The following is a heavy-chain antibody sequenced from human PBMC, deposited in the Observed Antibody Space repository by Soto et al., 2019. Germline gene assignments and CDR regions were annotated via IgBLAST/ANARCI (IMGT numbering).Heavy chain of an antibody. CDR1: GFTFSNAW. V-gene: IGHV3-15*01. D-gene: IGHD2-15*01. CDR2: IKSKTDGGTT. Sequence: GGSLRLSCAAFGFTFSNAWMSWVRQGPGKGLEWVGRIKSKTDGGTTDYAAPVKGRFTISRDDSKNTLYLQMNSLKTEDTAVYYCTTLVVVAARDRGYYYYGMDVWGQGTTVTVSS. CDR3: TTLVVVAARDRGYYYYGMDV. J-gene: IGHJ6*02.